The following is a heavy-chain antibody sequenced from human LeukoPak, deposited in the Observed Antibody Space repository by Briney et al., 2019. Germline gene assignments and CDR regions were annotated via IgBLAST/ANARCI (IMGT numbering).Heavy chain of an antibody. Sequence: GASVKVSCKASGYTFTAYYIHWVRQAPGQGLEWMGWINPNSGGTNYAQKFQGRVTMTRDTSISTAYMELSRLRSDDTAEYYCARALYYDSSGYYSSSYYYFQHWGQGTLVTVSS. CDR3: ARALYYDSSGYYSSSYYYFQH. CDR1: GYTFTAYY. V-gene: IGHV1-2*02. D-gene: IGHD3-22*01. J-gene: IGHJ1*01. CDR2: INPNSGGT.